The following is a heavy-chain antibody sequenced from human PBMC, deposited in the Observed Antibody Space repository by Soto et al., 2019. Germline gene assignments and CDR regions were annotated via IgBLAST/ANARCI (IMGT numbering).Heavy chain of an antibody. J-gene: IGHJ3*02. Sequence: PGESLKISCKGSGYSFTSYWIGWVRQMPGKGLEWMGIIYPGDSDTRYSPSFQGQVTISADKSISTAYLQWSSLKASDTAMYYCAKMEIVATIRDSDAFDIWGQGTTVTVSS. CDR2: IYPGDSDT. D-gene: IGHD5-12*01. CDR3: AKMEIVATIRDSDAFDI. V-gene: IGHV5-51*01. CDR1: GYSFTSYW.